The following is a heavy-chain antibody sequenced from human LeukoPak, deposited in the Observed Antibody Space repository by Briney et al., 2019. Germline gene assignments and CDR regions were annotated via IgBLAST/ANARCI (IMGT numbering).Heavy chain of an antibody. J-gene: IGHJ5*02. CDR2: TYYRSKWYN. Sequence: SQTLSLTCAISGDSVSSNSAAWNWIRQSPSRGLEWLGRTYYRSKWYNDYAVSVRSRITINPDTSKNQFSLQLNSVTPEDTAVYYCARSSRGVPIWFGELNSPFDPWGQGTLVTVSS. V-gene: IGHV6-1*01. D-gene: IGHD3-10*01. CDR1: GDSVSSNSAA. CDR3: ARSSRGVPIWFGELNSPFDP.